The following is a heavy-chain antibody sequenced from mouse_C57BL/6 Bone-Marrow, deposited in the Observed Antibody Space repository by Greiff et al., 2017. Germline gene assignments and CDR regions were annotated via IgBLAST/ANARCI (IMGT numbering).Heavy chain of an antibody. Sequence: VKLVESGAELVRPGASVTLSCKASGYTFTDYEMHWVKQTPVHGLEWIGAIDPETGGTAYNQMFKGKAILTADKSSRTAYMELRNLTPEDSAVYYCTRYTYCGCSNPRWGQGTTLTVSS. V-gene: IGHV1-15*01. D-gene: IGHD1-1*01. CDR2: IDPETGGT. CDR3: TRYTYCGCSNPR. J-gene: IGHJ2*01. CDR1: GYTFTDYE.